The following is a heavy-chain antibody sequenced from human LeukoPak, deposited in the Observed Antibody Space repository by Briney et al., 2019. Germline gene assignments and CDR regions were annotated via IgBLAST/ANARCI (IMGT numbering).Heavy chain of an antibody. D-gene: IGHD5-12*01. J-gene: IGHJ4*02. CDR1: GGSISSYY. V-gene: IGHV4-4*07. CDR2: IYTSGST. CDR3: ARHEGSSGYDLNPFDF. Sequence: SETLSLTCTVSGGSISSYYWSWIRQPAGKGLEWIGRIYTSGSTNYNPSLKSRVTISVDTSKNQFSLRLRSVTVADTAVYYCARHEGSSGYDLNPFDFWGQGALVTVSS.